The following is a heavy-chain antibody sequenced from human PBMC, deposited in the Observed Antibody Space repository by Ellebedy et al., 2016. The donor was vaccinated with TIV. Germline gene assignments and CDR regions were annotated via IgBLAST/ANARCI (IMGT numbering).Heavy chain of an antibody. V-gene: IGHV2-5*01. D-gene: IGHD6-6*01. Sequence: SGPTLVKPSQTLTVTCSFSGFSLNTSPSRLGWIRQPPGTALEWLAFIYWNDHKRYIPSLSSRLTITKDTSKNQVVLTMTNVVPVDTATYEWAHAPKLRVVAFDMWGPGTMVTVSS. CDR1: GFSLNTSPSR. CDR3: AHAPKLRVVAFDM. CDR2: IYWNDHK. J-gene: IGHJ3*02.